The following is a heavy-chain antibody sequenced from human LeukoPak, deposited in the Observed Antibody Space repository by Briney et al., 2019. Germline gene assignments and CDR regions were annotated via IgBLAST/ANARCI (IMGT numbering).Heavy chain of an antibody. CDR1: GFTFGDYA. D-gene: IGHD3-22*01. Sequence: GGSLRLSCTASGFTFGDYAMSWFRQAPGKGLEWVGFIRSKAYGGTTEYAASVKGRFTISRDDSKSIAYLQMNSLKTEDTAVYYCTRGGYYDSSGYPDYWGPGTLVTVSS. J-gene: IGHJ4*02. V-gene: IGHV3-49*03. CDR2: IRSKAYGGTT. CDR3: TRGGYYDSSGYPDY.